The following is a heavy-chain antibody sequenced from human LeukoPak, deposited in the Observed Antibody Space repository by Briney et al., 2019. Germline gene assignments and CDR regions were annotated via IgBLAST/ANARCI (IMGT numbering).Heavy chain of an antibody. CDR3: ARGQLGSGMDDP. V-gene: IGHV4-59*01. CDR2: ISYSGGA. Sequence: SETLSLTCTVTGVSITSYHWSWIRQPPGKGLEWIGYISYSGGANYNPSLKSRATILLDTSNNQSSLRLTSVTPADTAVYYCARGQLGSGMDDPWGQGTLVTVSS. D-gene: IGHD3-10*01. CDR1: GVSITSYH. J-gene: IGHJ5*02.